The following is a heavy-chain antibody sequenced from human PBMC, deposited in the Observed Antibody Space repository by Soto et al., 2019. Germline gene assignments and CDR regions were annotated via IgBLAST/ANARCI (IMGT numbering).Heavy chain of an antibody. CDR1: GGSISGGDYY. CDR3: GRETGTRLLFDP. J-gene: IGHJ5*02. D-gene: IGHD1-7*01. Sequence: PSETLSLTCTVSGGSISGGDYYWTWIRQPPGKGLGWIGYIYYSGNAYYNPSCKSRLTMSVDRSKNQFSLNLSSVTAADTAVYYCGRETGTRLLFDPWGQGTRVAVSS. CDR2: IYYSGNA. V-gene: IGHV4-30-4*01.